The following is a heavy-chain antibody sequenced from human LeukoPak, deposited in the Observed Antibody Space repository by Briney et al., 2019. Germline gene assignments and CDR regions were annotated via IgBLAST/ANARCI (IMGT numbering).Heavy chain of an antibody. CDR3: AKDGGIAAAGTGFPDAFDI. V-gene: IGHV3-30*18. Sequence: PGGSLRLSCAASGFTFSSYGMHWVRQAPGKGLEWVAVISYDGSNKYYADSVKGRFTISRDNSKNTLYLQMNSLRAEDTAVYYCAKDGGIAAAGTGFPDAFDIWGQGTMVTVSS. J-gene: IGHJ3*02. CDR2: ISYDGSNK. D-gene: IGHD6-13*01. CDR1: GFTFSSYG.